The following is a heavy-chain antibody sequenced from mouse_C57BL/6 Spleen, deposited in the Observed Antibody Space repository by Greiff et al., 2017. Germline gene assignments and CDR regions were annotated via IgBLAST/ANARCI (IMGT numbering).Heavy chain of an antibody. CDR3: YITTVVATPYAMDY. CDR1: GFNIKNTY. Sequence: EVQGVESVAELVRPGASVKLSCTASGFNIKNTYMHWVKQRPEQGLEWIGRIDPANGNTKYAPKFQGKATITADTSSNTAYLQLSSLTSEDTAIYYCYITTVVATPYAMDYWGQGTSVTVSS. CDR2: IDPANGNT. D-gene: IGHD1-1*01. V-gene: IGHV14-3*01. J-gene: IGHJ4*01.